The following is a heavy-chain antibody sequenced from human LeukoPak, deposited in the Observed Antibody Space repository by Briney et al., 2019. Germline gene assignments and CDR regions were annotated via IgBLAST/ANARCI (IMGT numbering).Heavy chain of an antibody. V-gene: IGHV3-23*01. CDR1: GFTFSSYA. Sequence: PGGSLRLSCAASGFTFSSYAMSWVRQAPGKGLEWVSAIGGSGGSTYYADSVKGRFTISRDNSKNTLYLQMNSLRAEDTAVYYCAKHYDILTGYYYFDYWGQGTLVTVSS. J-gene: IGHJ4*02. CDR3: AKHYDILTGYYYFDY. CDR2: IGGSGGST. D-gene: IGHD3-9*01.